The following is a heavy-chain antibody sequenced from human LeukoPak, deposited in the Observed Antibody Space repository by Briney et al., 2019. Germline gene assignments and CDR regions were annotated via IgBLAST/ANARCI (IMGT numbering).Heavy chain of an antibody. D-gene: IGHD3-9*01. CDR3: ARGAGYDILTGYQGYYFDY. CDR1: AFTFTIYS. Sequence: PGRSLRLSCAASAFTFTIYSMHWVRQAPGKGLEWVEVISYDGSNKYYADSVKGRFTISRDNSKNTLYLQMNSLRAEDTAVYYCARGAGYDILTGYQGYYFDYWGQGTLVTVSS. J-gene: IGHJ4*02. V-gene: IGHV3-30-3*01. CDR2: ISYDGSNK.